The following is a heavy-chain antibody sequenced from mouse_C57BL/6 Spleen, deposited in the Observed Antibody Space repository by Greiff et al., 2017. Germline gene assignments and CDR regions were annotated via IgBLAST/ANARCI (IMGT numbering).Heavy chain of an antibody. CDR1: GFTFSSYA. J-gene: IGHJ4*01. V-gene: IGHV5-4*01. CDR2: ISDGGSYT. Sequence: EVKLVESGGGLVKPGGSLKLSCAASGFTFSSYAMSWVRQTPEKRLEWVATISDGGSYTYYPDNVKGRFTISRDNAKNNLYLQMSHLKSEDTAMYYCARDRGHGAMDYWGQGTSVTVSS. CDR3: ARDRGHGAMDY.